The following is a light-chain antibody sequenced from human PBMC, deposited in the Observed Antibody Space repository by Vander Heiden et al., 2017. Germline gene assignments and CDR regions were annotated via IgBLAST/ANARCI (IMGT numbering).Light chain of an antibody. Sequence: QSVLTQPPSVSGAPGQRVTISCTGSSSNIGAGYDVHWYQQLPGTAPKLLIYGSSNRPSGVPDRFSGSKSGTSASLAITGLQAEDEADDYCQSYDSSLSAPYVFGTGTKVTVL. CDR3: QSYDSSLSAPYV. CDR2: GSS. CDR1: SSNIGAGYD. J-gene: IGLJ1*01. V-gene: IGLV1-40*01.